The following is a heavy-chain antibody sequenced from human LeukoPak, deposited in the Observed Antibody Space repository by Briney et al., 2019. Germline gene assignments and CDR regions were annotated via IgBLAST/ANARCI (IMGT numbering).Heavy chain of an antibody. J-gene: IGHJ4*02. Sequence: ASVKVSCKASGFTFISYAMHWVRQAPGKGLEYVSAISSNGGSTYYADSVKGRFTISRDNSKNTLYLQMSSLRAEDTAVYYCVKEAEQMPWGSLDYWGQGTLVTVSS. CDR3: VKEAEQMPWGSLDY. V-gene: IGHV3-64D*06. D-gene: IGHD3-16*01. CDR2: ISSNGGST. CDR1: GFTFISYA.